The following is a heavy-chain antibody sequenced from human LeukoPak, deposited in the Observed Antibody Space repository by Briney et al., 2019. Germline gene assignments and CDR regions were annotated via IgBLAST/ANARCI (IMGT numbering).Heavy chain of an antibody. CDR3: ARGEPAAIFN. CDR2: IYYSGST. CDR1: GGSISSGDYY. V-gene: IGHV4-30-4*08. J-gene: IGHJ4*02. Sequence: SETLSLTCTVSGGSISSGDYYWSWIRQPPGKGLEWIGYIYYSGSTYYNPALKSRVTISVDTSKNQFSLKLSSVTAADTAVYYCARGEPAAIFNWGQGTLVTVSS. D-gene: IGHD2-2*01.